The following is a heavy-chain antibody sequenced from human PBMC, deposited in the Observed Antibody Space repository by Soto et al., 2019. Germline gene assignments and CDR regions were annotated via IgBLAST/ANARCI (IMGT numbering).Heavy chain of an antibody. V-gene: IGHV4-34*01. D-gene: IGHD2-15*01. CDR2: INHSGST. CDR3: ARVDGGNGLDY. CDR1: GGSFSGYY. J-gene: IGHJ4*02. Sequence: QVQLQQWGAGLLKPSETLSLTCAVYGGSFSGYYWSWIRQPPGKGLEWIGEINHSGSTNYNPSLKSRVTISVDTSKNQFSLNLSSATAADTAVYYCARVDGGNGLDYWGQGTLVIVSS.